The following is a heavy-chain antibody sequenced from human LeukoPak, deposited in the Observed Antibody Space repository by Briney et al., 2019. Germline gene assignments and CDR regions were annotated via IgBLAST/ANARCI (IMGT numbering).Heavy chain of an antibody. CDR1: GYTFSNND. CDR3: AGEIAMHVH. D-gene: IGHD3-22*01. Sequence: ASVKVSCKASGYTFSNNDLHWVRQAPGQGLEWLGLINPSGGSTIYAQKFQGRVTMTRDTSTSMVYMELSSLRSDDSAVYYCAGEIAMHVHWGQGTLVTVSS. J-gene: IGHJ4*02. CDR2: INPSGGST. V-gene: IGHV1-46*01.